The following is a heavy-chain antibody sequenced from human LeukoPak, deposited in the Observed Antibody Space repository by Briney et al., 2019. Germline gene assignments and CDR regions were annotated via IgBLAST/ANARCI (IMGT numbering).Heavy chain of an antibody. J-gene: IGHJ3*02. CDR3: TFIYDVFDI. D-gene: IGHD3-3*02. Sequence: GGSLRLSCATSGFTFGDHGVSWFRQAPGKGPEWISFIKTKTYGETTEYAASVKGRFTMSRDDSKNTLYLQMNNLKTEDTALYYCTFIYDVFDIWGQGTMVTVSS. CDR2: IKTKTYGETT. V-gene: IGHV3-49*03. CDR1: GFTFGDHG.